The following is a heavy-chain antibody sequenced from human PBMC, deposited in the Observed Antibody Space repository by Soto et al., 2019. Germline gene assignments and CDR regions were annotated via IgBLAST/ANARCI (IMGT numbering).Heavy chain of an antibody. D-gene: IGHD3-10*01. J-gene: IGHJ4*02. Sequence: QVQLVQSGAEVKKPGSWVKVSCKASGGTFSSYTISWVRQAPGQGLEWMGRIIPILGIANYAQKFQGRVTITADKSTSTAYMELSSLRSEDTAVYYCARGYYYGSGSYLDYWGQGTLVTVSS. CDR2: IIPILGIA. CDR1: GGTFSSYT. V-gene: IGHV1-69*02. CDR3: ARGYYYGSGSYLDY.